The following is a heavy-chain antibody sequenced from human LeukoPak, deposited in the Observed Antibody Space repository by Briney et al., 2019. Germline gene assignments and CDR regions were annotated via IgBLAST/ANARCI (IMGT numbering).Heavy chain of an antibody. J-gene: IGHJ4*02. V-gene: IGHV3-9*01. CDR3: AKGEMATIGYFDY. CDR2: ISWNSGSI. CDR1: GFTFDDYA. Sequence: GGSLRLSCAASGFTFDDYAMHWVRQAPGKGLEWVSGISWNSGSIGYADSVKGRFTISRDNAKNSLYLQMNSLRAEDTALYYCAKGEMATIGYFDYWGQGTLVTVSS. D-gene: IGHD5-24*01.